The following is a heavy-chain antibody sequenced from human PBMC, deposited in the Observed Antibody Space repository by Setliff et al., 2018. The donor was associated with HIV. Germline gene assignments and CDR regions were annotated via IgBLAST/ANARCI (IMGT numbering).Heavy chain of an antibody. D-gene: IGHD5-12*01. CDR3: ARGGRWLQPYATYYFDY. V-gene: IGHV1-46*01. CDR2: INPAGNPT. Sequence: VKVSCKASGYTFTSDYIHWVRQAPGQGLEWMGIINPAGNPTNYAQKFQGRVTITADKSTSTAYMELSSLRSGDTAVYYCARGGRWLQPYATYYFDYWGQGTLVTVSS. J-gene: IGHJ4*02. CDR1: GYTFTSDY.